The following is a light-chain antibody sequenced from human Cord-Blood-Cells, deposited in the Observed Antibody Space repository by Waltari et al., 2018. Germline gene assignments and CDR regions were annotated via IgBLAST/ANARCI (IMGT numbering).Light chain of an antibody. J-gene: IGKJ5*01. Sequence: EIVMTQSPATLSLSPGERATLSCRASQSVSSSYLSWYQQKPGQAPRLLIYGASTRATGSPARFSGSGSGTDFTLTISSLQPEDFAVYYCQQDYNFPITFGQGTRLEIK. CDR1: QSVSSSY. V-gene: IGKV3D-7*01. CDR2: GAS. CDR3: QQDYNFPIT.